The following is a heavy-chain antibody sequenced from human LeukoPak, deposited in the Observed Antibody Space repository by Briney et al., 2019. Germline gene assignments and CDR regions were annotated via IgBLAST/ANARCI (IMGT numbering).Heavy chain of an antibody. D-gene: IGHD3-22*01. CDR2: IYTSGST. CDR3: ARDTTYYDSSGYYDAFDI. CDR1: GGSISSYY. J-gene: IGHJ3*02. V-gene: IGHV4-4*07. Sequence: SETLSLTCTVSGGSISSYYWSWLRQPAGKGLEWIGRIYTSGSTNYNPSLKSRVTMSVDTSKNQFSLKLSSVTAADTAVYYCARDTTYYDSSGYYDAFDIWGQGTMVTVSS.